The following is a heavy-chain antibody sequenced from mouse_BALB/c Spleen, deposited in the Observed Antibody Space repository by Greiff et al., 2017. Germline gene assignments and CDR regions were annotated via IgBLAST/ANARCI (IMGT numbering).Heavy chain of an antibody. D-gene: IGHD1-1*02. Sequence: QVQLQQSGAELAKPGASVKMSCKASGYTFTSYWMHWVKQRPGQGLEWIGYIDPSTGYTEYNQKFKDKATLTADKSSSTAYMQLSSLTSEDSAVYYCARSGNYAMDYWGQGTSVTVSS. CDR1: GYTFTSYW. J-gene: IGHJ4*01. CDR2: IDPSTGYT. CDR3: ARSGNYAMDY. V-gene: IGHV1-7*01.